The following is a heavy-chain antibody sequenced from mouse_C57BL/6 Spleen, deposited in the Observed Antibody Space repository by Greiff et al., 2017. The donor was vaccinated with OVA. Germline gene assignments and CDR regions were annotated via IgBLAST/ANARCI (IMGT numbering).Heavy chain of an antibody. CDR2: IRLKSDNYAT. J-gene: IGHJ1*03. V-gene: IGHV6-3*01. CDR1: GFTFSNYW. CDR3: TGPPYGNYWYFDV. D-gene: IGHD2-1*01. Sequence: EVKVVESGGGLVQPGGSMKLSCVASGFTFSNYWMNWVRQSPEKGLEWVAQIRLKSDNYATHYAESVKGRFTISRDDSKSSVYLQMNNLRAEDTGIYYCTGPPYGNYWYFDVWGTGTTVTVSS.